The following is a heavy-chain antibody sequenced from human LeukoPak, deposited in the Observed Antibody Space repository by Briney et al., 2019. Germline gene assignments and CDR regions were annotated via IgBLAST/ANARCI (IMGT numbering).Heavy chain of an antibody. CDR3: ARVESGRYYGSGSWLDY. Sequence: ASVTVSCKASGYTFTSYYMHWVRQAPGEGVEWRGIIKPSGGSTSYAQKFQGRVTMTRDMSTSTVYMELSSLRSEDTAVYYCARVESGRYYGSGSWLDYWGQGTLVTVSS. J-gene: IGHJ4*02. D-gene: IGHD3-10*01. CDR1: GYTFTSYY. CDR2: IKPSGGST. V-gene: IGHV1-46*01.